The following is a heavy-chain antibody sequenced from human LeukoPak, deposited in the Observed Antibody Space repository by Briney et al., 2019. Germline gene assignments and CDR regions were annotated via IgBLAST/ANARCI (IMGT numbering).Heavy chain of an antibody. V-gene: IGHV1-8*01. Sequence: ASVKVSCKTSGYTFTNYDINWVRQATGQGLEWMGWMNPNSGNTGYAQKFQGRVTMTRDTSISTAYMELSSLRSEDTAVYYCARPHCSSTDCHPPEWFDPWGQGTLVTVSS. CDR2: MNPNSGNT. CDR3: ARPHCSSTDCHPPEWFDP. CDR1: GYTFTNYD. J-gene: IGHJ5*02. D-gene: IGHD2-2*01.